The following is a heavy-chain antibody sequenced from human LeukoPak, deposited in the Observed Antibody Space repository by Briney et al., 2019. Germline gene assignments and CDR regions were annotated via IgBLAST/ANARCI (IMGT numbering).Heavy chain of an antibody. CDR3: ARDPSIAAPDY. D-gene: IGHD6-6*01. J-gene: IGHJ4*02. CDR2: INPSGGST. CDR1: GYTFTSYY. V-gene: IGHV1-46*01. Sequence: ASVKVSCKASGYTFTSYYMHWVRQAPGQGLEWMGIINPSGGSTSYAQKSQGRVTMTRDMSTSTVYMELSSLRSEDTAVYYCARDPSIAAPDYWGQGTLVTVSS.